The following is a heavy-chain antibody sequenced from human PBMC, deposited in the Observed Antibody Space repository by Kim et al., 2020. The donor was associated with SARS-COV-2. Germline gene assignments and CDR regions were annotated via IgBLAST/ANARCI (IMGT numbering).Heavy chain of an antibody. J-gene: IGHJ5*02. CDR3: ARDLSGSDDL. V-gene: IGHV3-74*01. Sequence: GGSLRLSCAASGFMFSKYWMHWVRQVPGEGLVWVSRSNEDGSITNYADSVRGRFTISRDNARSTLYLQMNSLGAEDTALYYCARDLSGSDDLWGQGTLVT. CDR1: GFMFSKYW. D-gene: IGHD5-12*01. CDR2: SNEDGSIT.